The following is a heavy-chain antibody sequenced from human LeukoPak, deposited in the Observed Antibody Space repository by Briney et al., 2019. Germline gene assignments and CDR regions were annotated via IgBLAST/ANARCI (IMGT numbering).Heavy chain of an antibody. CDR2: MNPNSGNT. V-gene: IGHV1-8*02. CDR3: ARGRWYYYDY. D-gene: IGHD4-23*01. CDR1: GGTFSSYA. Sequence: ASVKVSCKASGGTFSSYAISWVRQATGQGLEWMGWMNPNSGNTGYAQKFQGRVTMTRNTSISTAYMELSSLRSEDTAVYYCARGRWYYYDYWGQGTLVTVSS. J-gene: IGHJ4*02.